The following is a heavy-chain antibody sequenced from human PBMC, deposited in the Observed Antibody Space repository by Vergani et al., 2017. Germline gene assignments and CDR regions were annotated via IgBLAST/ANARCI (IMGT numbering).Heavy chain of an antibody. D-gene: IGHD2-15*01. V-gene: IGHV4-34*01. Sequence: QVQLQQWGAGLLKPSETLSLTCAVYGGSFSGYYWSWIRQPPGKGLEWIGEINHSGSTNYNPSLKSRVTISVDTSKNQFSLKLSSVTAADTAVYYCARVETAACSGGSCYGDYWGQGTLVTVSS. CDR2: INHSGST. CDR1: GGSFSGYY. J-gene: IGHJ4*02. CDR3: ARVETAACSGGSCYGDY.